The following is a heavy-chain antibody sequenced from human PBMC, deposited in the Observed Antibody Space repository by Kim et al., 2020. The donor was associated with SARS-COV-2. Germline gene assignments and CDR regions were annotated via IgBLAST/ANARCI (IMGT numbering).Heavy chain of an antibody. J-gene: IGHJ6*02. CDR2: ISSSSSYI. CDR1: GFTFSSYS. V-gene: IGHV3-21*01. Sequence: GGSLRLSCAASGFTFSSYSMNWVRQAPGKGLEWVSSISSSSSYIYYADSVKGRFTISRDNAKNSLYLQMNSLRAEDTAVYYCARDTPYSSSYNYYYYYYGMDVWGQGTTVTVSS. CDR3: ARDTPYSSSYNYYYYYYGMDV. D-gene: IGHD6-13*01.